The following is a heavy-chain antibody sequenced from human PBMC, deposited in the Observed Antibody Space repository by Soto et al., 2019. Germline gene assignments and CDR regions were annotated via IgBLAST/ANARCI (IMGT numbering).Heavy chain of an antibody. CDR1: GGTFSSYA. CDR3: ASSNSSGYYFRWFDP. Sequence: SVKVSCKASGGTFSSYAISWVRQAPGQGLEWMGGIIPIFGTANYAQKFQGRVTITADESTSTAYMELSSLRSEDTAVYYCASSNSSGYYFRWFDPWGQGTLVTVSS. J-gene: IGHJ5*02. V-gene: IGHV1-69*13. D-gene: IGHD3-22*01. CDR2: IIPIFGTA.